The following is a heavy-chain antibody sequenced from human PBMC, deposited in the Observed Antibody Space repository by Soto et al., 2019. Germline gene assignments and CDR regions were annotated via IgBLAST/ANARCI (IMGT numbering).Heavy chain of an antibody. CDR3: ARLTGSGSDPRTGYYYMDV. Sequence: SETLSLTCTVSGGSISSYYWSWIRQPPGKGLEYIGFVYYSASPNYSPSLRSRVTISVDTSKSQFSLWLTSVTAADTAVYYCARLTGSGSDPRTGYYYMDVWGKGTTVTVSS. J-gene: IGHJ6*03. CDR2: VYYSASP. V-gene: IGHV4-59*08. CDR1: GGSISSYY. D-gene: IGHD3-10*01.